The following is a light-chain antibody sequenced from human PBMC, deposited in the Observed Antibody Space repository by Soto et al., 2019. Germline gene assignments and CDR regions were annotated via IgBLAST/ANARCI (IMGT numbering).Light chain of an antibody. Sequence: QSVLTQPHSASGTHGQRVTISCSGARSNIGSNSVNWYPQLPGTAPKLLIYSNNQRPSGVPDRFSGSKSGTSASLAISGLQSEEEADYDCAAWDDSLTGRYVFGTGTKVTVL. CDR1: RSNIGSNS. J-gene: IGLJ1*01. CDR3: AAWDDSLTGRYV. V-gene: IGLV1-44*01. CDR2: SNN.